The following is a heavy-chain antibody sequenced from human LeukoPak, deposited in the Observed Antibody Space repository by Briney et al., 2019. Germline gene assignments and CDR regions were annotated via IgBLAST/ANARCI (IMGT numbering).Heavy chain of an antibody. CDR3: ARQIRWLRYWFDP. Sequence: SETLSLTCAVYGGSFSGYYWRWIRQPPGKGLEWIGEINHSGSTNYNPSLKSRVTISVDTSKNQFSLKLSSVTAADTAVYYCARQIRWLRYWFDPWGQGTLVTVSS. D-gene: IGHD5-12*01. V-gene: IGHV4-34*01. CDR1: GGSFSGYY. J-gene: IGHJ5*02. CDR2: INHSGST.